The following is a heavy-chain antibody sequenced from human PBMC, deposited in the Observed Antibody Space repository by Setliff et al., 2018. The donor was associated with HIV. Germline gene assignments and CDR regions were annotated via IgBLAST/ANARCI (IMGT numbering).Heavy chain of an antibody. Sequence: PSETLSLTCSVSGASVNYNTWSWIRQAPGKGLQWIGFIYNSVTTNYNPSLKSRATISLDTSKNQFSLKLTSVTAADTAVYYCARGGTSSNWFGPWGQGTLGTVS. J-gene: IGHJ5*02. CDR3: ARGGTSSNWFGP. D-gene: IGHD2-2*01. V-gene: IGHV4-59*02. CDR2: IYNSVTT. CDR1: GASVNYNT.